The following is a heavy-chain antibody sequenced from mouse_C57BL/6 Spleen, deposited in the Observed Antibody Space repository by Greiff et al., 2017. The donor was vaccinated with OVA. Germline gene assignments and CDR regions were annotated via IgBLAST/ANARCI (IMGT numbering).Heavy chain of an antibody. J-gene: IGHJ2*01. V-gene: IGHV1-72*01. CDR3: ARGEDYDYDGYYFDY. D-gene: IGHD2-4*01. CDR1: GYTFTSYW. CDR2: IDPNSGGT. Sequence: QVQLQQPGAELVKPGASVKLSCKASGYTFTSYWMHWVKQRPGRGLEWIGRIDPNSGGTKYNEKFKSKATLTVDKPSSTAYMQLSSLTSEYSAVYYCARGEDYDYDGYYFDYWGQGTTLTVSS.